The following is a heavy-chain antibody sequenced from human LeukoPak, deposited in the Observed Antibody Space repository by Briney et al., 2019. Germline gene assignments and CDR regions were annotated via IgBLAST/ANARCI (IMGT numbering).Heavy chain of an antibody. CDR3: ARYSSSWDPFDY. CDR2: IYHSGST. D-gene: IGHD6-13*01. V-gene: IGHV4-38-2*01. Sequence: SETLSLTCAVSGYSISSGYYWGWIRQPPGKGLEWIGSIYHSGSTYYNPSLKSRVTISVDTSKNQFSLKLSSVTAADTAVYYCARYSSSWDPFDYWGQGTLVTVSS. CDR1: GYSISSGYY. J-gene: IGHJ4*02.